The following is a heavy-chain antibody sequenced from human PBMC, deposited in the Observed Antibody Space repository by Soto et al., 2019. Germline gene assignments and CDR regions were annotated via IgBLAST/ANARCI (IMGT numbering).Heavy chain of an antibody. CDR1: GGSFRGYY. D-gene: IGHD4-17*01. J-gene: IGHJ6*03. CDR3: AREPLRSQYYYYYMDV. Sequence: SETLSLTCAVYGGSFRGYYWSWIRQPPGKGLEWIGEINHSGSTNYNPSLKSRVTISVDTSKNQFSLKLSSVTAADTAVYYCAREPLRSQYYYYYMDVWGKGTTVTVSS. CDR2: INHSGST. V-gene: IGHV4-34*01.